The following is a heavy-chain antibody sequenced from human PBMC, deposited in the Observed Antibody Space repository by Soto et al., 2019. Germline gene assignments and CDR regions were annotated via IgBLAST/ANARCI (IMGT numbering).Heavy chain of an antibody. V-gene: IGHV1-69*13. Sequence: SVKISCKASGGTFSSYAISWVRQAPGQGLEWMGGTIPIFGTANYAQKFQGRVTITADESTSTAYMELSSLRSEDTAVYYCARVGGYCTNGVCYPHAYYYSYGMDVWGKGTKVTVS. J-gene: IGHJ6*04. CDR3: ARVGGYCTNGVCYPHAYYYSYGMDV. D-gene: IGHD2-8*01. CDR1: GGTFSSYA. CDR2: TIPIFGTA.